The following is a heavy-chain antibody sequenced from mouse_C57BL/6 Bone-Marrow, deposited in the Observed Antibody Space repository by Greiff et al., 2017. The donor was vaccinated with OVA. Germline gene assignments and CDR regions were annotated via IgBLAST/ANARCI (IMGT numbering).Heavy chain of an antibody. CDR1: GYSITSDY. Sequence: EVKLMESGPGLAKPSQTLSLTCSVTGYSITSDYWNWIRKFPGNKLEYMGYISYSGSTYYNPSLKSRISITRDTSKNQYYLQLNSVTTEDTATDYCARWAYYSNYLWYFDVWGTGTTVTVSS. D-gene: IGHD2-5*01. CDR3: ARWAYYSNYLWYFDV. J-gene: IGHJ1*03. V-gene: IGHV3-8*01. CDR2: ISYSGST.